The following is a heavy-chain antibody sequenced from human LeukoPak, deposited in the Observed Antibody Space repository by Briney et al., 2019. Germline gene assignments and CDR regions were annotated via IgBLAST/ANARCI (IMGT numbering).Heavy chain of an antibody. V-gene: IGHV4-59*08. CDR3: ARMGREAYSSSWYNYYYYGMDV. D-gene: IGHD6-13*01. CDR1: GGSISSYY. CDR2: IYYSGST. J-gene: IGHJ6*02. Sequence: PSETLSLTCTVSGGSISSYYWSWIRQPPGKGLEWIGYIYYSGSTNYNPSLKSRVTISVDTSKNQFSLKLSSVTAADTAVYYCARMGREAYSSSWYNYYYYGMDVWGQGTTVIVSS.